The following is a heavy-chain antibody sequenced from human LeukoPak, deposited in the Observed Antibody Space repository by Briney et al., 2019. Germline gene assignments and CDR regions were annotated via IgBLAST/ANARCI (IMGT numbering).Heavy chain of an antibody. CDR2: IIPIFGTA. V-gene: IGHV1-69*13. CDR1: GGTFSSYA. CDR3: AGDDYGDYYFDY. Sequence: SVKVSCKASGGTFSSYAISWVRQAPGQGLEWMGGIIPIFGTANYAQKFQGRVTITADESTSTAYMELSSLRSEDTAVYYCAGDDYGDYYFDYWGQGTLVAVSS. J-gene: IGHJ4*02. D-gene: IGHD4-17*01.